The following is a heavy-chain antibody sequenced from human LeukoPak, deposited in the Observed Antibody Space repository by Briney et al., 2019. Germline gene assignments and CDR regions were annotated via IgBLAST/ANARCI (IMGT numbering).Heavy chain of an antibody. CDR3: ARTYYYGSGSRSGQWSYFDY. Sequence: GGSLRLSCAASGFTFRSYGMSWVRQAPGKGLEWVSIISDNGANTYYADSVRGRFTISRDNSQNTLYLQMNSLRAEDTAVYYCARTYYYGSGSRSGQWSYFDYWGQGTLVTVSS. J-gene: IGHJ4*02. D-gene: IGHD3-10*01. V-gene: IGHV3-23*01. CDR2: ISDNGANT. CDR1: GFTFRSYG.